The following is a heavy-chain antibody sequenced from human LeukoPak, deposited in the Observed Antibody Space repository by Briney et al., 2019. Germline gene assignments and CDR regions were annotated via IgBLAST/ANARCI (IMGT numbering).Heavy chain of an antibody. CDR2: INGRTRTI. CDR1: GFTFSTYN. J-gene: IGHJ4*02. D-gene: IGHD4/OR15-4a*01. V-gene: IGHV3-48*01. CDR3: ARANFWASDY. Sequence: PGGSLRLSCAASGFTFSTYNMNWVRQAPRKGLEWVSYINGRTRTIYYADSVKGRFTISRDNVNNSLYLQMNSLRAEDTAVYYCARANFWASDYWGQGTLVTVSS.